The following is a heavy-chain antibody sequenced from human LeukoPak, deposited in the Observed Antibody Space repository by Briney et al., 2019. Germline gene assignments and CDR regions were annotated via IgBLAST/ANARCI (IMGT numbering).Heavy chain of an antibody. J-gene: IGHJ6*03. CDR3: ARWVVAADYYYYMDV. D-gene: IGHD2-15*01. CDR1: GFTFSTYS. CDR2: INHSGST. V-gene: IGHV4-34*01. Sequence: GSLRLSCAASGFTFSTYSMNWVRQPPGKGLEWIGEINHSGSTNYNPSLKSRVTISVDTSKNQFSLKLSSVTAADTAVYYCARWVVAADYYYYMDVWGKGTTVTVSS.